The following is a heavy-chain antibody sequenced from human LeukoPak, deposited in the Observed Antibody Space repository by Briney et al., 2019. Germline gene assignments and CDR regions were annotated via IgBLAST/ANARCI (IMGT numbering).Heavy chain of an antibody. CDR1: GYTFTSYA. CDR2: INTSTGNP. Sequence: ASVKVSCKASGYTFTSYAMNWVRQAPGQGLEWMGWINTSTGNPTYAQGFTGRFVFSLDTSVSTAYLQISSLKAEDTAVYYCAREPRKQPGYYYYGMDVWGQGTTVTVSS. CDR3: AREPRKQPGYYYYGMDV. V-gene: IGHV7-4-1*02. D-gene: IGHD1-14*01. J-gene: IGHJ6*02.